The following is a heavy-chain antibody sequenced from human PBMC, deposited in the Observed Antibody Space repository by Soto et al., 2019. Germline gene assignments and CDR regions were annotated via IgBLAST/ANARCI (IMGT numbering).Heavy chain of an antibody. Sequence: GGSLRLSCAASGFTFSSYAMHWVRQAPGKGLEWVAVISYDGSNKYYADSVKGRFTISRDNSKNTLYLQMNSLKAEDTAVYYCARVHDSSGYYDYWGQGTLVTVSS. CDR1: GFTFSSYA. CDR2: ISYDGSNK. CDR3: ARVHDSSGYYDY. V-gene: IGHV3-30-3*01. D-gene: IGHD3-22*01. J-gene: IGHJ4*02.